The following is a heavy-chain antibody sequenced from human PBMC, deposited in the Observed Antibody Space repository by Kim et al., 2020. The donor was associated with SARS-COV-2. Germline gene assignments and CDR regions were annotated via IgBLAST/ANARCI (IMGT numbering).Heavy chain of an antibody. J-gene: IGHJ4*02. V-gene: IGHV3-23*01. Sequence: DSVKGRFTISRHNTTNTPYLQMDSLRAEDTAVYYCAKDTSLSMIVVASFDCWGQGTLVTVSS. CDR3: AKDTSLSMIVVASFDC. D-gene: IGHD3-22*01.